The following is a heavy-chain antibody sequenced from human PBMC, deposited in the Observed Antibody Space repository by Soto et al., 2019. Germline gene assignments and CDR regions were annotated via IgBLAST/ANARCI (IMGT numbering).Heavy chain of an antibody. CDR3: TRDLLGVRAFDM. J-gene: IGHJ3*02. CDR2: IRSKASGGTA. CDR1: GFTFGDYA. V-gene: IGHV3-49*03. D-gene: IGHD3-16*01. Sequence: EVQLVESGGDLVQPGRSLRLSCTTSGFTFGDYAVSWLRQAPGKGLEWVSVIRSKASGGTAEYAASVKGRFTISRDDSKSIAYLQMNSLKTEDTAVYYCTRDLLGVRAFDMWGQGTIVTVSS.